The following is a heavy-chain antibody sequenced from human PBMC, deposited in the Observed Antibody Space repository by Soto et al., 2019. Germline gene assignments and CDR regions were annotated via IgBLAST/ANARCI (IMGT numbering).Heavy chain of an antibody. CDR2: IFSNDEK. J-gene: IGHJ4*02. V-gene: IGHV2-26*01. CDR1: GFSLSNARMG. D-gene: IGHD2-2*02. Sequence: SGPTLVNPTETLTLTCTVSGFSLSNARMGVSWIRQPPGKALEWLAHIFSNDEKSYSTSLKSRLTISKDTSKSQVVLTMTNMDPVDTATYYCARTKEGSSCYTYYFDYWGQGTLVTVSS. CDR3: ARTKEGSSCYTYYFDY.